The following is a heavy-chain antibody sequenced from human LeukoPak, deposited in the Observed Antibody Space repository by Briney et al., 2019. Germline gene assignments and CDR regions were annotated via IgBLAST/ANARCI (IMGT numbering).Heavy chain of an antibody. CDR1: GFTFSSYS. CDR2: ISSSSSYI. J-gene: IGHJ3*02. Sequence: GGSLRLSCAASGFTFSSYSMNWVRQAPGKGLEWVSSISSSSSYIYYADSVKGRFTISRDNAKNSLYLQMNSLRAEDTAVYYCVEMATIGAFDIWGQGTMVTVSS. D-gene: IGHD5-24*01. V-gene: IGHV3-21*01. CDR3: VEMATIGAFDI.